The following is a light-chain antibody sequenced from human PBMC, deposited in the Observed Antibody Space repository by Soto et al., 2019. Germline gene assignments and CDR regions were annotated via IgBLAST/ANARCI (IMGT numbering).Light chain of an antibody. CDR1: HSVNSN. CDR3: QQYNKWWT. Sequence: EIVMTQSPATLSVSPGERATLSCRAIHSVNSNLAWYQQRPGQAPRLLLSGASTRATGVPARFSGSGSETEFTLTISSLQSEDFACEYCQQYNKWWTFCQGTKVEIK. V-gene: IGKV3-15*01. CDR2: GAS. J-gene: IGKJ1*01.